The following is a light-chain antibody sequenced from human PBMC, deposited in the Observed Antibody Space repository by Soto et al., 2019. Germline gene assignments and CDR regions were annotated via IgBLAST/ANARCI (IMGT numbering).Light chain of an antibody. Sequence: QSVRTQPASVSGSPGQSITISCTGTSSDFGAYNSVSWYQQHPGEAPKLLIYEVTNRPSGVSNRFSGSKSGNTASLAISGLQAEDEADYYCSSYTSSSTVVFGGGTKVTVL. J-gene: IGLJ2*01. V-gene: IGLV2-14*01. CDR3: SSYTSSSTVV. CDR2: EVT. CDR1: SSDFGAYNS.